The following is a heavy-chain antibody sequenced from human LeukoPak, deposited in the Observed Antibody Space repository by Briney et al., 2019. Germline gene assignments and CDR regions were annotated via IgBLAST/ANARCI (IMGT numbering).Heavy chain of an antibody. J-gene: IGHJ4*02. D-gene: IGHD6-13*01. CDR3: ARGGWYSSSWSFDY. CDR1: GGSITSSSYY. CDR2: IYYSGNT. V-gene: IGHV4-39*07. Sequence: SETLSLTCTVSGGSITSSSYYWGWIRQPPGKGLEWIGAIYYSGNTYSNPSLKSRVTMYVDTSKNQFSLKLSSVTAADTAVYYCARGGWYSSSWSFDYWGQGTLVTVSS.